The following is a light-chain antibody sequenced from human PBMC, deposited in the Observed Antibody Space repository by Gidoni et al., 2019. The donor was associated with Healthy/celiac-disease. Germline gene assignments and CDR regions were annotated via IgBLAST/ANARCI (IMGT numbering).Light chain of an antibody. CDR3: QQSYSTGYT. V-gene: IGKV1-39*01. CDR1: QSISSY. J-gene: IGKJ2*01. Sequence: DIQMSQSPSSLSASAADRVTITCRASQSISSYLNWYQQKPGKAPTLLIYAASSLQSGVPSRCSSSGSGTDFTLTISSLQPEDVATYYCQQSYSTGYTFGQGTKLEIK. CDR2: AAS.